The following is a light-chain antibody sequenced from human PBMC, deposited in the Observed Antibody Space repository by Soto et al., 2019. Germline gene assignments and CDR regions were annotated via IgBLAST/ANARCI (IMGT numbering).Light chain of an antibody. CDR1: QSISSN. J-gene: IGKJ5*01. CDR2: GAF. CDR3: LQYDNWPPIT. V-gene: IGKV3-15*01. Sequence: EIVLTQSPSTLSLSPGERATLSCRASQSISSNLAWYQQKPGQAPRLLIYGAFTRATGIPVRFSGSGSGTDFALTISNLQSEDFALYYCLQYDNWPPITFGQGTRLEIK.